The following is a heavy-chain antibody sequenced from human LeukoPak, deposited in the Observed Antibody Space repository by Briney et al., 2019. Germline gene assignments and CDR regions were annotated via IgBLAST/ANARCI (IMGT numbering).Heavy chain of an antibody. D-gene: IGHD6-13*01. V-gene: IGHV3-48*04. Sequence: GGSLRLSCAASGFTFSSYSMSWIRQAPGKGLEWVSYISSSGSTIYYADSVKGRFTISRDNAKNSLYLQMNSLRAEDTAVYYCARARRPSSYLGFQLWGQGTLVTVSS. CDR2: ISSSGSTI. CDR1: GFTFSSYS. CDR3: ARARRPSSYLGFQL. J-gene: IGHJ1*01.